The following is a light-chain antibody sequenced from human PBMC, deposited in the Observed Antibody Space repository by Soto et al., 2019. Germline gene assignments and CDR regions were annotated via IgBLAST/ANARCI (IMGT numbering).Light chain of an antibody. CDR3: QQRGNWLT. J-gene: IGKJ4*01. V-gene: IGKV3-11*01. CDR1: QSLSSD. Sequence: EIVMTQSAATLCVSPGERANLXCRASQSLSSDFVWYQQRSGEAQRPLIYDASHRDTGITARFSGSGYGKDFNITISSLEPEDFAVYECQQRGNWLTFGGGTKVDIK. CDR2: DAS.